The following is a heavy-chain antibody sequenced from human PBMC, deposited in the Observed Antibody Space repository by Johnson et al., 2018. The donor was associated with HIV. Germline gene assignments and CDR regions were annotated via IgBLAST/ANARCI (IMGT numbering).Heavy chain of an antibody. CDR1: GFTFSDYY. Sequence: QVQLVESGGGLVQPGGSLRLSCAASGFTFSDYYMSWIRQAPGKGLEWLSYISSSGSLTYYADSVEGRFTISRDSAKNSLYLQMYSLRAEDTAVYYCAKGHYYDSSDYYNQRYAFDSWGQGTMVTVSS. J-gene: IGHJ3*02. D-gene: IGHD3-22*01. CDR2: ISSSGSLT. CDR3: AKGHYYDSSDYYNQRYAFDS. V-gene: IGHV3-11*01.